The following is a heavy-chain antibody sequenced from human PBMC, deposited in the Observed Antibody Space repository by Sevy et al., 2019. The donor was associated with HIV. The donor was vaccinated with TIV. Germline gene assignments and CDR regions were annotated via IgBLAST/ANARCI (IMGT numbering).Heavy chain of an antibody. CDR2: FSFGCGKI. CDR1: GFTFSSYA. Sequence: GGSLILSCAASGFTFSSYAMSWVRQAPGKGLEWVSTFSFGCGKINYADSVKGRFTISRDNSKNTLYLQMLSLRAEDTAVYYCAREGCSKPHDYWGQGTLVTVSS. J-gene: IGHJ4*02. CDR3: AREGCSKPHDY. D-gene: IGHD3-10*02. V-gene: IGHV3-23*01.